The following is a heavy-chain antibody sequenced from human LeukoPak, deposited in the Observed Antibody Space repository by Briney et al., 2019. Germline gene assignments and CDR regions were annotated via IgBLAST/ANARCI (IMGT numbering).Heavy chain of an antibody. J-gene: IGHJ4*02. Sequence: ASVKVSCKASGYTFTGYYMHWVRQAPGQGLEWMGWVNPNSGGTNYAQKFQGRATMTRDTSVSTAYMDLSGLRSDDTAVYYCAREIAAVGTGNFDFWGQGTLVTVSS. CDR1: GYTFTGYY. D-gene: IGHD6-13*01. CDR2: VNPNSGGT. V-gene: IGHV1-2*02. CDR3: AREIAAVGTGNFDF.